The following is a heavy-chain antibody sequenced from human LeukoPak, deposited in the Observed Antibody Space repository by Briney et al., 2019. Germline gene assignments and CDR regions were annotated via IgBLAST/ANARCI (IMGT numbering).Heavy chain of an antibody. J-gene: IGHJ4*02. D-gene: IGHD3-10*01. CDR1: GYTFTGYY. CDR3: ATAGPISGRHYFFDS. V-gene: IGHV1-2*02. CDR2: INPNSGGT. Sequence: ASVTVSRKASGYTFTGYYMHWVRQAPGQGLEWMGWINPNSGGTNYAQKFQGRVTMTRDTSISTAYMELSRLRSDDTAVYYCATAGPISGRHYFFDSWGQGTLVTVSS.